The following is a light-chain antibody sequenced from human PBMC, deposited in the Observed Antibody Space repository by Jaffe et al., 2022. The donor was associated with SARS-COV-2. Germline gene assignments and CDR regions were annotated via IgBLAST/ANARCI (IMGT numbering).Light chain of an antibody. J-gene: IGKJ4*01. Sequence: DIQMTQTPSSLSASVGDRVTITCQASQDIDNFLNWYQQKPGKAPKLLIYEAVNLETGVPSRFSGSGSGTDFTLTISSLQPEDVATYYCQQYDVLPLTFGGGTKVQFK. CDR1: QDIDNF. CDR2: EAV. V-gene: IGKV1-33*01. CDR3: QQYDVLPLT.